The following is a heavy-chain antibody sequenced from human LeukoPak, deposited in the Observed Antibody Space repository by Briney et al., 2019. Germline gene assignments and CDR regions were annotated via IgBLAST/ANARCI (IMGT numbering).Heavy chain of an antibody. V-gene: IGHV5-51*01. D-gene: IGHD3-22*01. CDR2: IYPGDSDT. CDR3: ALNYYDSSGRVTDAFDI. Sequence: GESLQISCKGSGYSLSSYWIGWVRQMPGKGLEWMGIIYPGDSDTRYSPSFQGQVTISADRSITTAYVQWSSLQASDTAMYYCALNYYDSSGRVTDAFDIWGQGTMVTVSS. CDR1: GYSLSSYW. J-gene: IGHJ3*02.